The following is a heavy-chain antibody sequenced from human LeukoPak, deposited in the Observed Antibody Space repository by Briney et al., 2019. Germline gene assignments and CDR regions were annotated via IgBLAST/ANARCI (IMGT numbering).Heavy chain of an antibody. J-gene: IGHJ6*02. CDR2: IWYDGSNK. CDR3: AREGIEAAAGSYYYYGMDV. D-gene: IGHD6-13*01. CDR1: GFTFSSYG. Sequence: GGSLRLSCAASGFTFSSYGMHWVRQAPGKGLEWVAVIWYDGSNKYYADSVKGRFTISRDNSKNTLYLQMNSLRAEDTAVYYCAREGIEAAAGSYYYYGMDVWGQGTTVTVSS. V-gene: IGHV3-33*01.